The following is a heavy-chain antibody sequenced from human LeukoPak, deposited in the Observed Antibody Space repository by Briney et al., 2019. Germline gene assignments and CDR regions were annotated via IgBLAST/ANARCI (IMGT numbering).Heavy chain of an antibody. Sequence: ASVKVSCTASGYTFTSYYMHWVRQAPGQGLEWMGIINPSGGSTYYAQKFQGRVTMTRDTSTSTVYMDLSSLRSEDTAVYYCAKARYSSGWYGLDPWGQGTLVTVSS. V-gene: IGHV1-46*01. D-gene: IGHD6-19*01. CDR1: GYTFTSYY. CDR2: INPSGGST. J-gene: IGHJ5*02. CDR3: AKARYSSGWYGLDP.